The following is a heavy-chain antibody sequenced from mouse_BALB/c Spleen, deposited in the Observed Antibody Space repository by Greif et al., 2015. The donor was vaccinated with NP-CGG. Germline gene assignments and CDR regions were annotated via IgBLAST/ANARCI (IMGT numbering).Heavy chain of an antibody. CDR3: TTYGNYGDWYFDV. Sequence: VQLQQSGTELVKPGASVKLSCKASGYTFTSYYMYWVKQRPGQGLEWIGGINPSNGGTNFNEKLKSKATLTVDKSSSTAYMQLSSLTSEDSAVYYCTTYGNYGDWYFDVWGAGTTVTVSS. CDR2: INPSNGGT. D-gene: IGHD2-1*01. V-gene: IGHV1-53*01. CDR1: GYTFTSYY. J-gene: IGHJ1*01.